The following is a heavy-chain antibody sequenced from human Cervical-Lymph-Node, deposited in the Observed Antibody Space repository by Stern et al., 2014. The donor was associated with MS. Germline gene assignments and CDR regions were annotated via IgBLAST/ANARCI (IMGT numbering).Heavy chain of an antibody. CDR1: GFTFTAYY. CDR3: AREGHSLGYAFDV. CDR2: INPNSGGT. D-gene: IGHD2-2*03. V-gene: IGHV1-2*02. Sequence: QVQLVESGAEVKKPGASVKVSCKASGFTFTAYYIHWVRQVRGQGLEWLGLINPNSGGTTYAQKFQGRVTMTRDTSITTVYMELSWLTSDDTAVYYCAREGHSLGYAFDVWGQGTMVTASS. J-gene: IGHJ3*01.